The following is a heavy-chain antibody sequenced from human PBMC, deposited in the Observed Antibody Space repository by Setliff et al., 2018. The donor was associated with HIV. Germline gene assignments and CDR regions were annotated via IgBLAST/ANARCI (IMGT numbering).Heavy chain of an antibody. Sequence: ASVKVSCKASAYSFTDYFIHWVRQAPGQGLEWMGWISPNNAGTRIPRTFRGRVTLTSDTSTGTGFMELRGLRSDDTAVYYCATPGVGAGAFDIWGRGTMVTVSS. CDR2: ISPNNAGT. CDR3: ATPGVGAGAFDI. D-gene: IGHD3-10*01. V-gene: IGHV1-2*02. CDR1: AYSFTDYF. J-gene: IGHJ3*02.